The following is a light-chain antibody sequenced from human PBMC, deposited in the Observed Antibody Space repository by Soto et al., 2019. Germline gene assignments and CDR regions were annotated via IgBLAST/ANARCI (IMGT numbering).Light chain of an antibody. V-gene: IGLV2-14*01. CDR2: EVS. CDR1: SSDIGSYNY. Sequence: QSVLTQPASVSGSPGQSITVSCTGTSSDIGSYNYVSWYQPRPGKAPKLMIYEVSNRPSGVYNRFSGSKSGNTASLTISGLQAEAEADYYCSSYTTSSARVFGTGTKLTVL. CDR3: SSYTTSSARV. J-gene: IGLJ1*01.